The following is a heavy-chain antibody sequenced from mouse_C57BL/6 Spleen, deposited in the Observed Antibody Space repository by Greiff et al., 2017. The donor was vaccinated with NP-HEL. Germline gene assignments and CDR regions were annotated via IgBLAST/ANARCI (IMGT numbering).Heavy chain of an antibody. V-gene: IGHV1-50*01. CDR1: GYTFTSYW. D-gene: IGHD2-4*01. Sequence: QVQLQQPGAELVKPGASVKLSCKASGYTFTSYWMQWVKQRPGQGLEWIGEIDPSDSYTNYNQKFKGKATLTVDTSSSTAYMQLSSLTSEDSAVYDCARRGGDYHYYAMDYWGQGTSVTVSS. J-gene: IGHJ4*01. CDR2: IDPSDSYT. CDR3: ARRGGDYHYYAMDY.